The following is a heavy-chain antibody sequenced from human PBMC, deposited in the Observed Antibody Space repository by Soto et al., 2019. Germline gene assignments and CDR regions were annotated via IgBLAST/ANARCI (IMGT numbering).Heavy chain of an antibody. V-gene: IGHV3-15*01. D-gene: IGHD3-10*02. J-gene: IGHJ4*02. Sequence: GGSLRLSCAASGFTFSNAWMSWVRQAPGKGLEWVGRIKSKTDGGTTDYAAPVKGRFTISRDDSKNTLYLQMNSLKTEDTAVYYCTADSGPWGLFGPIDYWGQGTLVTVSS. CDR2: IKSKTDGGTT. CDR3: TADSGPWGLFGPIDY. CDR1: GFTFSNAW.